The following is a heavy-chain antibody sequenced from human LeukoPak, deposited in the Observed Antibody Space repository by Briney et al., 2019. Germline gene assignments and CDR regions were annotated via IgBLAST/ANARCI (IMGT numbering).Heavy chain of an antibody. D-gene: IGHD3-10*01. CDR3: ARVNYYGSGSPKGSFDY. CDR1: GFTFSSYW. Sequence: GGSLRLSCAASGFTFSSYWMSWVRQAPGKGLEWVANIKQDGSEKYYVDSVKGRFTISRDNSKNSLYLQMNSLRAEDTAVYYCARVNYYGSGSPKGSFDYWGQGTLVTASS. V-gene: IGHV3-7*01. J-gene: IGHJ4*02. CDR2: IKQDGSEK.